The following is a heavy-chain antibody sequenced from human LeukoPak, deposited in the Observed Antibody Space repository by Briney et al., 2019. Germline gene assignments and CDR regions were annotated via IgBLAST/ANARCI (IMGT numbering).Heavy chain of an antibody. CDR3: ARGLNGGSAITPYYYYMDV. CDR1: GFTFSSYA. V-gene: IGHV3-30-3*01. D-gene: IGHD1-26*01. J-gene: IGHJ6*03. CDR2: ISYDGSNK. Sequence: GGSLRLSCAASGFTFSSYAMHWVRQAPGKGLEWVAVISYDGSNKYYADSVKGRFTISRDNSKNTLYLQMNSLRAEDTAVYYCARGLNGGSAITPYYYYMDVWGKGTTVTVSS.